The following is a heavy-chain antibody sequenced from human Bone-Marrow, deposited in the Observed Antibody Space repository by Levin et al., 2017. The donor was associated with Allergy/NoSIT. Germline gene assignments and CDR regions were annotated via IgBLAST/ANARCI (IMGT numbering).Heavy chain of an antibody. CDR2: ISSSSSYI. D-gene: IGHD6-13*01. V-gene: IGHV3-21*01. CDR1: GFTFSSYS. Sequence: GESLKISCAASGFTFSSYSMNWVRQAPGKGLEWVSSISSSSSYIYYADSVKGRFTISRDNAKNSLYLQMNSLRAEDTAVYYCARDLSGQQLVFPILDYYDGMDVWGQGTTVTVSS. J-gene: IGHJ6*02. CDR3: ARDLSGQQLVFPILDYYDGMDV.